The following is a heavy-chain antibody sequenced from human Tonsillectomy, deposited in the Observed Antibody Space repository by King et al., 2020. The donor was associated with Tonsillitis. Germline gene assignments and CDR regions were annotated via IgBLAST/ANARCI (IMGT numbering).Heavy chain of an antibody. V-gene: IGHV4-39*01. Sequence: QLQESGPGVVKPSETLSLTCTVSGGSISSSDHYWAWIRQPPGKGLEWIGYMYYSGSIFYNPSLKSRITISGGTSENRFSLKLGSVTAADTAVYFCARYVIGSFDYWGQGALVTVSS. CDR1: GGSISSSDHY. D-gene: IGHD1-26*01. J-gene: IGHJ4*02. CDR3: ARYVIGSFDY. CDR2: MYYSGSI.